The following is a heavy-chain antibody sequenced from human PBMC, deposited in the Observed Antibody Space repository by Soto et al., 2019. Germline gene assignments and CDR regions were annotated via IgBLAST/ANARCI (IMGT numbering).Heavy chain of an antibody. CDR3: PREGRYCSGASCYTDAFDI. V-gene: IGHV4-4*07. CDR2: LETSGST. CDR1: GGSISGHY. Sequence: QVQLEESGPGLVKPSETLSLTCTVSGGSISGHYWNWIRQPAGKGLEWIGRLETSGSTNYNPSLKSRVTMSVDTSKNQFSLRLSSVTAADTAVYYCPREGRYCSGASCYTDAFDIWGQGTLVTVSS. J-gene: IGHJ3*02. D-gene: IGHD2-15*01.